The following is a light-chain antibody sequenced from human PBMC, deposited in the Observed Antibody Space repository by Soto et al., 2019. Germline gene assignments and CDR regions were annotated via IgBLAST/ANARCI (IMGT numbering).Light chain of an antibody. CDR3: QQYNSPYT. CDR1: QSISSW. V-gene: IGKV1-5*01. Sequence: DIQMTQSPSTLSASVGERVTITCRASQSISSWLAWYQQKPGKAPKVLIYDASRLESGVPSRFSGRGSGTEFTLTSSRLQPDDFATYYCQQYNSPYTFGQGTKLEIK. CDR2: DAS. J-gene: IGKJ2*01.